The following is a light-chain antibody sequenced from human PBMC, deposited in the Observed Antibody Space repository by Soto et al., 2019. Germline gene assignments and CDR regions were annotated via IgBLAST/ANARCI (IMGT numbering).Light chain of an antibody. CDR2: RNN. CDR3: AAWDDSLSGVV. V-gene: IGLV1-47*01. CDR1: SAHIGSNY. Sequence: QFALTQPPSASGTHGQRVTISCSGGSAHIGSNYVYWYQQIPGTAPKLLISRNNQRPSGVPDRSSGSKSGTSASLAISGLRSEDEAHYYCAAWDDSLSGVVFGGGTKVTVL. J-gene: IGLJ2*01.